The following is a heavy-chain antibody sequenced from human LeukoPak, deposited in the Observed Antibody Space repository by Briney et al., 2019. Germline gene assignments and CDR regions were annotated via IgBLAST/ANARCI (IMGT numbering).Heavy chain of an antibody. CDR3: ARGRGYSYGHRTNYYYYYMDV. Sequence: GASVKVSCKASGGTFSSYAISWVRQAPGQGLEWMGGIIPIFGTANYAQKFQGRVTITTDESTSTAYMELSSLRSEDTAVYYCARGRGYSYGHRTNYYYYYMDVWGKGTTVTVSS. D-gene: IGHD5-18*01. V-gene: IGHV1-69*05. J-gene: IGHJ6*03. CDR1: GGTFSSYA. CDR2: IIPIFGTA.